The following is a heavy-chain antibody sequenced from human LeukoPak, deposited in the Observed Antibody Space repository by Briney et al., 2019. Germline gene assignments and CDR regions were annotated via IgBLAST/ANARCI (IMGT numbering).Heavy chain of an antibody. J-gene: IGHJ6*02. Sequence: ASVKVSCKASGYTFPSYGISWVRQAPGQGLEWMGWISAYNGKTKHAQKVQGRVTMTTDTSTSTAYMELRSLRSDDTAVYYCARDITIPRYYGMDVWGQGTTVTVSS. D-gene: IGHD3-3*01. V-gene: IGHV1-18*01. CDR1: GYTFPSYG. CDR2: ISAYNGKT. CDR3: ARDITIPRYYGMDV.